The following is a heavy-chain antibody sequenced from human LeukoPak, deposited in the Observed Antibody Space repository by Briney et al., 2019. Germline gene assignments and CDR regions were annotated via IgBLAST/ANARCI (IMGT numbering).Heavy chain of an antibody. CDR3: ARGSRDILTGYYLAVRDYFDY. CDR1: GGSFSGYY. Sequence: SETLSLTCAVYGGSFSGYYWSWIRQPPGKGLEWIGEINHSGSTNYNPSLKSRVTISVDTSKNQFSLKLSSVTAADAAVYYCARGSRDILTGYYLAVRDYFDYWGQETLVTVSS. D-gene: IGHD3-9*01. V-gene: IGHV4-34*01. J-gene: IGHJ4*02. CDR2: INHSGST.